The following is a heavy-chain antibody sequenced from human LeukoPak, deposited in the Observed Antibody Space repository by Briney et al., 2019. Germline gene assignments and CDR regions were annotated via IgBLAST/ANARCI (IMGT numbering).Heavy chain of an antibody. CDR3: ARPIRRGYSYFHRGIDAFDI. CDR2: IKQDGSEK. J-gene: IGHJ3*02. V-gene: IGHV3-7*03. CDR1: GFTFSSYW. Sequence: PGGSLRLSCAASGFTFSSYWMSSVRQAPGKGLEWVANIKQDGSEKYYVDSVKGRFTISRDNAKNSLYLQMNSLRAEDTAVYYCARPIRRGYSYFHRGIDAFDIWGQGTMVTVSS. D-gene: IGHD5-18*01.